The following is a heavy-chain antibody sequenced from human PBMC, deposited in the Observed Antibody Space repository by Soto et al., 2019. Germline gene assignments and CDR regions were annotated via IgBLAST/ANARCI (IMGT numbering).Heavy chain of an antibody. J-gene: IGHJ4*02. D-gene: IGHD5-12*01. CDR2: IDPSDSYT. Sequence: GESLKISCEVSGYSFSSYWISWVPQMPGKGLEWMGRIDPSDSYTDYSPSFQGHVTISADKSISTAYLQWSSLKASDTAMYYCARLGDGYISVYWGQGTLVTVSS. CDR1: GYSFSSYW. V-gene: IGHV5-10-1*01. CDR3: ARLGDGYISVY.